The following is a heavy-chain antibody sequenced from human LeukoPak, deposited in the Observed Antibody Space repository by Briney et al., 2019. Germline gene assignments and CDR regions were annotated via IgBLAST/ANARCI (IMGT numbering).Heavy chain of an antibody. D-gene: IGHD3-3*01. V-gene: IGHV3-33*01. J-gene: IGHJ4*02. CDR3: ARDKIYDFWSGHNFDY. CDR1: GFIFSSYG. Sequence: GGSLRLSCVASGFIFSSYGMHWVRQAPGKGLEWVAVIWYDGTNKYYGDSVKGRFTISRDNSKNTLYLQINRLRVEDTAMYYCARDKIYDFWSGHNFDYWGQGTLVTVSS. CDR2: IWYDGTNK.